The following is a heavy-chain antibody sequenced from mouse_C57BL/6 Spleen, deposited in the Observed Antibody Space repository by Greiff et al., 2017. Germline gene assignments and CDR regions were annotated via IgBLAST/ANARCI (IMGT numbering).Heavy chain of an antibody. CDR2: INPNNGGT. Sequence: EVQLQQSGPELVKPGASVKISCKASGYTFTDYYMNWVKQSHGKSLEWIGDINPNNGGTSYNQKFTGKATLTVDKSSSTAYMELRSLTSEDSAVYYCARWTQFYFDYWGQGTTLTVSS. CDR1: GYTFTDYY. V-gene: IGHV1-26*01. CDR3: ARWTQFYFDY. J-gene: IGHJ2*01.